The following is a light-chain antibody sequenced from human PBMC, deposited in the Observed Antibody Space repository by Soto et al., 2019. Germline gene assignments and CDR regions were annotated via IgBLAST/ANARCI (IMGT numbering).Light chain of an antibody. CDR2: DVS. Sequence: QSALTQPAYVCGSPGQSITISCTGTSSDVGGYNYVSWYQHHPGKAPKLTIYDVSNRPSGVSNRCSGSKSGDTASLTISGLQAEDEADYYCSSYTSGSTLVFGGGTKRTVL. CDR1: SSDVGGYNY. CDR3: SSYTSGSTLV. J-gene: IGLJ2*01. V-gene: IGLV2-14*03.